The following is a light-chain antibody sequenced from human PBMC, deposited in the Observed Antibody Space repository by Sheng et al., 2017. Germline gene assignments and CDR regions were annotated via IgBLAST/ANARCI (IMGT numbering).Light chain of an antibody. CDR1: QSVSIN. Sequence: EIVMTQSPVTLSVSPGERATLSCRASQSVSINLAWYQQKPGQAPRLLIYGASTRPTGIPARFSGSGSGTEFTLTISSLQSEDFAVYYCQHYENWPYSFGQGTKLEIK. J-gene: IGKJ2*03. CDR3: QHYENWPYS. V-gene: IGKV3-15*01. CDR2: GAS.